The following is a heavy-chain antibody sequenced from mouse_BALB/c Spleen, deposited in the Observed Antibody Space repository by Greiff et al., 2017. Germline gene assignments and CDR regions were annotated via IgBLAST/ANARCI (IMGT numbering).Heavy chain of an antibody. CDR3: AKAYYRYDRAMDY. CDR2: INPSSGYT. J-gene: IGHJ4*01. V-gene: IGHV1S26*01. Sequence: QVQLQQPGAELVKPGASVKMSCKASGYTFTSYTMHWVKQRPGQGLEWIGYINPSSGYTNYNQKFKDKATLTADKSSSTAYMQLSSLTSEDSAVYYCAKAYYRYDRAMDYWGQGTSVTVSS. CDR1: GYTFTSYT. D-gene: IGHD2-14*01.